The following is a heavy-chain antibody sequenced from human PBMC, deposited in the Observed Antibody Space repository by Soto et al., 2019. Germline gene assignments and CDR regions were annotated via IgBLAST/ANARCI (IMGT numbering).Heavy chain of an antibody. D-gene: IGHD1-1*01. Sequence: GASAKVSCKASGYTFTGYYMHWVRQAPGQGHEWMGWINPNSGGTNYAQKFQGWVTMTRDTSISTAYMELSRLRSDDTAVYYCARARRRYNWNDGGVGWFDPWGQGTLVTVSS. CDR1: GYTFTGYY. CDR2: INPNSGGT. V-gene: IGHV1-2*04. CDR3: ARARRRYNWNDGGVGWFDP. J-gene: IGHJ5*02.